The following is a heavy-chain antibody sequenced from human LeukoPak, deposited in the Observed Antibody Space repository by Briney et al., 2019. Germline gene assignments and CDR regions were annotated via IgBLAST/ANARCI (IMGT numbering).Heavy chain of an antibody. D-gene: IGHD6-6*01. V-gene: IGHV1-2*02. CDR2: INPNSGGT. CDR3: ARAPIAARTPLGMDY. J-gene: IGHJ4*02. CDR1: GYTFTGYY. Sequence: ASVKVSCKASGYTFTGYYMHWVRQAPGQGLEWMGWINPNSGGTNYAQKFQGRVTMTRDTSISTAYMELSRLRSDDTAVYYCARAPIAARTPLGMDYWGQGTLVTVSS.